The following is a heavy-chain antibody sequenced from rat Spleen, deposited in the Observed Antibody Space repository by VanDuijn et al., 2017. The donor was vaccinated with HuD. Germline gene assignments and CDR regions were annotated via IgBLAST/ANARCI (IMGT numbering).Heavy chain of an antibody. CDR3: AGWADY. CDR2: MWSGGST. D-gene: IGHD4-6*01. V-gene: IGHV2-43*01. Sequence: QVQLKESGPGLVQPSQTLSLTCTVSGFSLTSYHVSWVRQPPGKGLEWMGVMWSGGSTAYNSALKSRLNISRDTYKNKVFLKINRLQTEDTAMYFCAGWADYWGQGVMVTVSS. CDR1: GFSLTSYH. J-gene: IGHJ2*01.